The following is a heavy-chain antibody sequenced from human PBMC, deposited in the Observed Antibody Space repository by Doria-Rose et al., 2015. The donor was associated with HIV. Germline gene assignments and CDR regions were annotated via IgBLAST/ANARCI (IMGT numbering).Heavy chain of an antibody. V-gene: IGHV2-26*01. Sequence: QITLKESGPVLVKPTETLTLTCTVSGVSLSSPGMGVSWIRQPPGKALEWLANIFSYDERSYKPSLKSRLTISRGTSKGQVVLTMTDMDPVDTATYYCARIKSSRWYHKYYFDFWGQGTLVIVSA. CDR1: GVSLSSPGMG. CDR2: IFSYDER. CDR3: ARIKSSRWYHKYYFDF. J-gene: IGHJ4*02. D-gene: IGHD6-13*01.